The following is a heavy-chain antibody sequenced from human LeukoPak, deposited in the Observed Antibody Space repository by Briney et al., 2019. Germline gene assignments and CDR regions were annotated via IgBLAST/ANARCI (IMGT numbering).Heavy chain of an antibody. CDR2: IIPILGIA. CDR1: GGTFSSYA. J-gene: IGHJ5*02. CDR3: ARDRGYSYGYAYNWFDP. V-gene: IGHV1-69*04. Sequence: SVKVSCKASGGTFSSYAISWVRQAPGQGLEWMGRIIPILGIANYAQKFQGRVTITADTSTSTAYMELRSLRSDDTAVYYCARDRGYSYGYAYNWFDPWGQGTLVTVSS. D-gene: IGHD5-18*01.